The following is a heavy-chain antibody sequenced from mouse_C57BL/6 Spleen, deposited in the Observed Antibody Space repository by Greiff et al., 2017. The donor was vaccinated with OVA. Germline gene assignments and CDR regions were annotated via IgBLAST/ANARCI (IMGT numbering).Heavy chain of an antibody. CDR1: GFTFSSYA. J-gene: IGHJ1*03. D-gene: IGHD1-1*01. V-gene: IGHV5-4*01. CDR3: ARENGSSYEYFDV. Sequence: EVKVVESGGGLVKPGGSLKLSCAASGFTFSSYAMSWVRQTPEKRLEWVATISDGGSYTYYPDNVKGRFTISRDNAKNNLYLQMSHLKSEDTAMYYCARENGSSYEYFDVWGTGTTVTVSS. CDR2: ISDGGSYT.